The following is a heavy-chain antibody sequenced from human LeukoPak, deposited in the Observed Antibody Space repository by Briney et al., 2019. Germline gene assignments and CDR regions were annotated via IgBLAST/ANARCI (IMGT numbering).Heavy chain of an antibody. CDR1: GGTFSSYA. CDR2: IIPIFGTA. V-gene: IGHV1-69*05. Sequence: ASVKVSCKASGGTFSSYAISWVRQAPGQGREWMGRIIPIFGTANYAQKFQGRVTITTDESTSTAYMELSSLRSEDTAVYYCARDYYDSSGYYLWGQGTLVTVSS. D-gene: IGHD3-22*01. CDR3: ARDYYDSSGYYL. J-gene: IGHJ4*02.